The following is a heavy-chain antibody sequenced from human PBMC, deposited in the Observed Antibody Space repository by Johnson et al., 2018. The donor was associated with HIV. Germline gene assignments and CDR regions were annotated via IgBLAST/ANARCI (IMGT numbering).Heavy chain of an antibody. V-gene: IGHV3-11*04. CDR3: AREGLITRNAFDI. CDR1: GFTFSDYY. CDR2: ISSSGSTI. D-gene: IGHD3-10*01. J-gene: IGHJ3*02. Sequence: QVQLVESGGGVVQPGGSLRLSCAASGFTFSDYYMSWIRQAPGKGLEWVSYISSSGSTIYYADSVKGRFTISRDNAKNSLYLQMGSLRAEDMAVYYCAREGLITRNAFDIWGQGTMVTVSS.